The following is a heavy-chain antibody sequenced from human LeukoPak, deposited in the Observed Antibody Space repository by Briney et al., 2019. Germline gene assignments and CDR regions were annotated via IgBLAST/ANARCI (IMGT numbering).Heavy chain of an antibody. Sequence: SETLSLTCAVYGGSFSGYYWSWIRQPPGKGPEWIGEINHSGSTNNNPSLKSRVTISVDTSKNQFSLILNSVTAADTAVYYCARARRGGQSRPFDYWGQGTLVTVSS. CDR3: ARARRGGQSRPFDY. D-gene: IGHD3-10*01. J-gene: IGHJ4*02. CDR1: GGSFSGYY. V-gene: IGHV4-34*01. CDR2: INHSGST.